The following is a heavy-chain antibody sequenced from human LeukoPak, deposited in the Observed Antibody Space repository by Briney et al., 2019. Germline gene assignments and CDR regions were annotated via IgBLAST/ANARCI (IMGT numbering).Heavy chain of an antibody. V-gene: IGHV3-53*01. J-gene: IGHJ1*01. CDR2: IYSGGST. Sequence: PGGSLRLSCAASGFTVSSNYMSWVRQAPGKGLEWVSVIYSGGSTYYADSVKGRFTISRDNSKNTLYLQMNSLRAEDTAVYYCASGSGHTLTKKFQHWGQGTLVTVSS. CDR3: ASGSGHTLTKKFQH. CDR1: GFTVSSNY. D-gene: IGHD2-15*01.